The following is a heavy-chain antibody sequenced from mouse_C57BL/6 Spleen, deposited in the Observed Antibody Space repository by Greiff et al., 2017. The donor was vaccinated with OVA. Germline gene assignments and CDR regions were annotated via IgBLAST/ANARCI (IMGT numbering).Heavy chain of an antibody. V-gene: IGHV1-69*01. D-gene: IGHD3-1*01. CDR3: ARSGGSYYAMDY. CDR2: IDPSDSYT. Sequence: QVQLQQSGAELVMPGASVKLSCKASGYTFTSYWMHWVKQRPGQGLEWIGEIDPSDSYTNYNQKFKGKSTLTVDKSSSTAYMQLSSLTSEDSAVYYCARSGGSYYAMDYWGQGTSVTVSS. CDR1: GYTFTSYW. J-gene: IGHJ4*01.